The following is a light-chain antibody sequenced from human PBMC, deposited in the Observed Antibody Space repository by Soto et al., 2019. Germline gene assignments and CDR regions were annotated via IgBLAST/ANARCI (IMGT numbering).Light chain of an antibody. CDR3: QQVNSYPLT. CDR2: AAS. Sequence: DIQLTQSPSFLSASVGDRVTITCRASQGISSYLAWYQQKPGKAPKLLIYAASTLLSGVPSRFSGSGSGTEFTLALSRLQPEDFATYYCQQVNSYPLTFGGGTKVEIK. J-gene: IGKJ4*01. V-gene: IGKV1-9*01. CDR1: QGISSY.